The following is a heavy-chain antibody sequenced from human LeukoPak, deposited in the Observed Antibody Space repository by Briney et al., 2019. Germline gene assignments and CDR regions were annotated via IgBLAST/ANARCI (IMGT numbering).Heavy chain of an antibody. D-gene: IGHD5-18*01. J-gene: IGHJ4*02. CDR3: AKGRIQLWFIFNY. V-gene: IGHV3-23*01. Sequence: GGSLRLSCAASGFTFSSYAMSWVRQAPGKGLEWVSASNGSGDSTYYEDSVKGRFTISRDNSKNTLYLQMNSLRDEDTALYYCAKGRIQLWFIFNYWGQGTLVTVSS. CDR1: GFTFSSYA. CDR2: SNGSGDST.